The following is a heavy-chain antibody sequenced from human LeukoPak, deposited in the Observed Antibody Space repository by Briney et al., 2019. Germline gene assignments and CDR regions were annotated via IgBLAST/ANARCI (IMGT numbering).Heavy chain of an antibody. D-gene: IGHD3-10*01. Sequence: ASVKVSCKASGYTFTSYGISWVRQAPGQGLEWIGWISAYNGNTNYAQKLQGRVTMTTDTSTSTAYMELRSLRSDDTAVYYCARDTPEYYGSGSYFDYWGQGTLVTVSS. CDR2: ISAYNGNT. CDR1: GYTFTSYG. CDR3: ARDTPEYYGSGSYFDY. V-gene: IGHV1-18*01. J-gene: IGHJ4*02.